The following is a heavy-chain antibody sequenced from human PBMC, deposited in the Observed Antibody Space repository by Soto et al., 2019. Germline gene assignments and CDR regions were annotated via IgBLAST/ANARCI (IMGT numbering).Heavy chain of an antibody. J-gene: IGHJ5*02. V-gene: IGHV3-48*02. CDR3: VRDGSGNLYLNWFDP. CDR1: GFTFSSYS. D-gene: IGHD6-19*01. Sequence: GGSLRLSCAVSGFTFSSYSMNWVRQAPGKGLEWISYISSHSSTLYYADSVKGRFTISRDNAGNSLYLQMNSLRDEDTAVYYCVRDGSGNLYLNWFDPWGQGTLVTVSS. CDR2: ISSHSSTL.